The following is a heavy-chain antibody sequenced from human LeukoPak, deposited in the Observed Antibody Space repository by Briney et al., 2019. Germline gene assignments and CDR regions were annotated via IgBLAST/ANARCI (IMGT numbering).Heavy chain of an antibody. CDR1: GYTFTGYY. J-gene: IGHJ6*02. V-gene: IGHV1-2*04. Sequence: GASVTVSCKASGYTFTGYYMHWVRQAPGQGLEWMGWINPNSGGTNYAQKFQGWVTMTRDTSISTAYMELSRLRSDDTAVYYCARSTPYCSSTSCYGMDVWGQGTTVTVSS. CDR2: INPNSGGT. CDR3: ARSTPYCSSTSCYGMDV. D-gene: IGHD2-2*01.